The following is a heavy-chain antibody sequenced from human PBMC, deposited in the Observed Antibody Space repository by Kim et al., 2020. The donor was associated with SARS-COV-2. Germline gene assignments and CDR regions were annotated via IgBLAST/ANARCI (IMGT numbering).Heavy chain of an antibody. Sequence: KGRLTLSRDNAKNSLYLQMNSLRAEDTALYYCAKGSSSVGYRFGELLYDYWGQGTLVTVSS. D-gene: IGHD3-10*01. V-gene: IGHV3-9*01. CDR3: AKGSSSVGYRFGELLYDY. J-gene: IGHJ4*02.